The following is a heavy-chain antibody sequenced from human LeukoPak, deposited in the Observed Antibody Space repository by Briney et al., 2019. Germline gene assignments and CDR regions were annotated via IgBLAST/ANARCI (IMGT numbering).Heavy chain of an antibody. J-gene: IGHJ6*03. Sequence: GGSLRLSCAASGFAFSDYYMSWIRQAPGKGLEWVSYISSSGSTIYYADSVKGRFTISRDNAKNSLYLQMNSLRAEDTAVYYCASVVVPAASYYYYYMDVWGKGTTVTISS. CDR1: GFAFSDYY. CDR2: ISSSGSTI. V-gene: IGHV3-11*04. D-gene: IGHD2-2*01. CDR3: ASVVVPAASYYYYYMDV.